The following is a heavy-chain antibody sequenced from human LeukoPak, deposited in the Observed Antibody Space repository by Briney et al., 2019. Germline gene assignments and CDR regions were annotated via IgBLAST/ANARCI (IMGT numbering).Heavy chain of an antibody. D-gene: IGHD6-13*01. CDR1: GFTFSSYA. CDR3: ARAAYNSSPDY. Sequence: GGSLRLSCAASGFTFSSYAMNWVRQAPGKGLEWVSYISSSSSYIYYADSVKGRFTISRDDAKNSLFLQMNSLRAEDTAVYYCARAAYNSSPDYWGQGTLVTVSS. CDR2: ISSSSSYI. J-gene: IGHJ4*02. V-gene: IGHV3-21*01.